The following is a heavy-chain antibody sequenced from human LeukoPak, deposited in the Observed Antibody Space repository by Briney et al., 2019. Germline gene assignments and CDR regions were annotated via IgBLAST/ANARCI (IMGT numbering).Heavy chain of an antibody. V-gene: IGHV1-24*01. D-gene: IGHD3-22*01. J-gene: IGHJ4*02. CDR1: GYTLTELS. CDR2: FDPEDGET. CDR3: AAEPYYYASSGGYFDY. Sequence: ASVKVSCKVSGYTLTELSMHWVRQAPGKGLEWMGGFDPEDGETIYAQKFQGRVTMTEDTSTDTAYMELSSLRSEDTAVYYCAAEPYYYASSGGYFDYWGQGTLVTVSS.